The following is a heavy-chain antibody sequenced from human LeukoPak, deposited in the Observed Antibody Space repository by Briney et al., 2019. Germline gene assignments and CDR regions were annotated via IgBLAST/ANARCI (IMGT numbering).Heavy chain of an antibody. CDR2: IHRAGRT. CDR3: GKTDIYFNPIDY. J-gene: IGHJ4*02. V-gene: IGHV4-4*02. Sequence: SGTLSLTCAVSGVSISSSEWWIWVRQPPGQGLEWIGEIHRAGRTRYNPSLKSRVTISMGYSKNQFSLKLTSVTAADTAIYYCGKTDIYFNPIDYWGPGSLVTVSS. CDR1: GVSISSSEW. D-gene: IGHD3-9*01.